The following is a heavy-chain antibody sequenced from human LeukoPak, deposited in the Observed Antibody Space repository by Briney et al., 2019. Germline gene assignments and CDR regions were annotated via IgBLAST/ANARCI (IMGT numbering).Heavy chain of an antibody. CDR3: ARDDSRTKWDVLGGVDY. J-gene: IGHJ4*02. CDR1: GGTFSSYA. CDR2: IIPIFGTA. Sequence: SVKVSCKASGGTFSSYAISWVRQAPGQGLEWMGGIIPIFGTANYAQKFQGRVTITADESTSTAYMELSSLRSEDTAVYYCARDDSRTKWDVLGGVDYWGQGTLVTVSS. V-gene: IGHV1-69*13. D-gene: IGHD1-26*01.